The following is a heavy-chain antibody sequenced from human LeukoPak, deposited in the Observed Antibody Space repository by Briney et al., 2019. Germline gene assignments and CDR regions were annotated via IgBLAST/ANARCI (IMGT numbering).Heavy chain of an antibody. CDR2: INHSGST. J-gene: IGHJ4*02. Sequence: PSETLSLTCAVYGGSLSGYYWSWIRQPPGKGLEWIGEINHSGSTNYNPSLKSRVTIPVDTSKNQFSLKLSSVTAADTAVYYCANIPNSFGPDYWGQGSLVTVSS. CDR3: ANIPNSFGPDY. CDR1: GGSLSGYY. D-gene: IGHD3-16*01. V-gene: IGHV4-34*01.